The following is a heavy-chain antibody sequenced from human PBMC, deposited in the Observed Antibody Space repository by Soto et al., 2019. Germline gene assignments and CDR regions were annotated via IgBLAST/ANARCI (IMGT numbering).Heavy chain of an antibody. J-gene: IGHJ6*02. D-gene: IGHD2-15*01. V-gene: IGHV2-5*02. Sequence: QITLKESGPPLVKPTQTLTLTCTFSGFSLSSSGVGVGWIRQPPGKAPEWLALIYWDEDKRYSPSLKTRLTVTEDTARNEVVRAMTNMDPVDRGAYWCAHKGGRGGGMDGWGQGTTVSVSS. CDR1: GFSLSSSGVG. CDR2: IYWDEDK. CDR3: AHKGGRGGGMDG.